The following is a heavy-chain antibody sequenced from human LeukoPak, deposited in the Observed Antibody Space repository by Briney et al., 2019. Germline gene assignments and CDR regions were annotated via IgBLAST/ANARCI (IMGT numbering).Heavy chain of an antibody. V-gene: IGHV4-4*07. Sequence: SETLSLTCTVSGGSISNYYWSWLRQPAGKGLEWIGRIYTSASTNYNPSLKSRVTLSVDASKNQFSLRLSSLTAADTAVYYCARGRYCSATICSGGDAFDSWGQGTVVTVSS. D-gene: IGHD2-2*01. J-gene: IGHJ3*02. CDR2: IYTSAST. CDR3: ARGRYCSATICSGGDAFDS. CDR1: GGSISNYY.